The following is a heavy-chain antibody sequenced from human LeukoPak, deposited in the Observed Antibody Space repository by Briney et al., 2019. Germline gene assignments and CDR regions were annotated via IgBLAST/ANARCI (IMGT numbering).Heavy chain of an antibody. D-gene: IGHD5-12*01. CDR1: GFTFRSYA. Sequence: GGSLRLSCAASGFTFRSYAMSWVRQATGRGLEWVSGIGHDGGTLYPDSVRGRCTISRENATSSLYLQMSSMRAEDTAVYHCIRDLGYDYSYGTFDVWGPGTLVTVSS. J-gene: IGHJ3*01. V-gene: IGHV3-13*01. CDR2: IGHDGGT. CDR3: IRDLGYDYSYGTFDV.